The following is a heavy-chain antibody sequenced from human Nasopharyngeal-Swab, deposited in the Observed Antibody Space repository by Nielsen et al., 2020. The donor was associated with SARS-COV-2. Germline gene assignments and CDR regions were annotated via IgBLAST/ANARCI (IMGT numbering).Heavy chain of an antibody. CDR1: GFTFSSYD. J-gene: IGHJ3*02. Sequence: GESLKISCAASGFTFSSYDMHWVRQATGKGLEWVSAIGTAGDTYYPGSVKGRFTISRENAKNSLYLQMNSLRAGDTAVYYCARGGGYYYGSGSYAFDIWGQGTMVTVSS. V-gene: IGHV3-13*01. CDR3: ARGGGYYYGSGSYAFDI. CDR2: IGTAGDT. D-gene: IGHD3-10*01.